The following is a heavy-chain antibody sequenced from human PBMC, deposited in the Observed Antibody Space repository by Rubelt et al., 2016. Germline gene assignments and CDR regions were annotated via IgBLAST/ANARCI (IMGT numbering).Heavy chain of an antibody. D-gene: IGHD3-3*01. Sequence: GGGVAQPGGSLRLSCAASGFTFSSYGMHWVRQAPGKGLEWVSTISGGGGTTYYADYVKGRFTISRDNSKNTLYLQMNSQRDEDTAVYYCAKGRRITMLTLMDVWGQGTTVTVSS. CDR1: GFTFSSYG. V-gene: IGHV3-23*01. CDR2: ISGGGGTT. CDR3: AKGRRITMLTLMDV. J-gene: IGHJ6*02.